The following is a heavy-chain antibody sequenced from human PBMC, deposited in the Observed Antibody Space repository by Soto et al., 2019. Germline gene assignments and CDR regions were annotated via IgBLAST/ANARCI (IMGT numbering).Heavy chain of an antibody. CDR3: AGEIRSSSWSNWFDP. V-gene: IGHV1-3*01. CDR1: GYTFTSYA. Sequence: QVQLVQSGAEVKKPGASVKVSCKASGYTFTSYAMHWVRQAPGQRLEWMGWINAGNGNTKYSQKFQGRVTITRDTSASTAYMELSSLRSEDTAVYYCAGEIRSSSWSNWFDPWGQGTLVTVSS. J-gene: IGHJ5*02. CDR2: INAGNGNT. D-gene: IGHD6-13*01.